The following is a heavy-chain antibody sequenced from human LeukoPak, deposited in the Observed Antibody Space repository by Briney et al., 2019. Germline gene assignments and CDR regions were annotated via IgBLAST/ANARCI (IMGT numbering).Heavy chain of an antibody. J-gene: IGHJ3*02. CDR3: ASPLGYCSSTSCYPDAFDI. CDR1: GGSISSSSYY. D-gene: IGHD2-2*01. CDR2: INYSGST. V-gene: IGHV4-39*01. Sequence: PSETLSLTCNVSGGSISSSSYYWGWIRQPPGKGLEWIGSINYSGSTYDNPSLKSRVTISVDTSKNQFSLKLSSVTAADTAVYYCASPLGYCSSTSCYPDAFDIWGQGTMVTVSS.